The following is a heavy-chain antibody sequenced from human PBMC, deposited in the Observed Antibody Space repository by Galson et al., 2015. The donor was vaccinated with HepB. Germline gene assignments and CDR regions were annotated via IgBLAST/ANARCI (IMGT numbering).Heavy chain of an antibody. Sequence: SLRLSCAASGFTFSSYSMNWVRQAPGKGLEWVSSISSSSSYIYYADSVKGRFTISRDNAKNSLYLQMNSLRAEDTAVYYCARGGRTDIVVVPAAITFDYWGQGTLVTVSS. V-gene: IGHV3-21*01. D-gene: IGHD2-2*01. CDR1: GFTFSSYS. J-gene: IGHJ4*02. CDR3: ARGGRTDIVVVPAAITFDY. CDR2: ISSSSSYI.